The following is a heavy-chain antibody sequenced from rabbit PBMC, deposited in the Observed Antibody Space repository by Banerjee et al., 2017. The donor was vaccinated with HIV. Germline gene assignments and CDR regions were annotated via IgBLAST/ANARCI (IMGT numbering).Heavy chain of an antibody. D-gene: IGHD8-1*01. CDR1: GFCFSSSYC. V-gene: IGHV1S45*01. J-gene: IGHJ4*01. CDR3: ARHETGTSDWNFNL. CDR2: IYTGDGNT. Sequence: EPLEESGGKLVKPGASLKLTCTASGFCFSSSYCICWVSQVPGKGLEWIVCIYTGDGNTYYASWAKGRFTISKTSSTTVTLQMTSLTAADTATYFCARHETGTSDWNFNLWGPGTLVTVS.